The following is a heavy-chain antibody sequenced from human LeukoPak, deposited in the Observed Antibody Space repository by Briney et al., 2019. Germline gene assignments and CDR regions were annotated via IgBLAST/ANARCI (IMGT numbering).Heavy chain of an antibody. CDR2: ISYSSTFI. V-gene: IGHV3-21*06. J-gene: IGHJ4*02. CDR3: ARGGDGYNSYLDF. D-gene: IGHD5-24*01. CDR1: GFNFSTFP. Sequence: PGGSLRLSCEGSGFNFSTFPLNWVRQAPGKGLEWVASISYSSTFIDYADSVKGRFTISRDNTQNSVYLQMNSLRDDDTAAYFCARGGDGYNSYLDFWGQGTLLTVSS.